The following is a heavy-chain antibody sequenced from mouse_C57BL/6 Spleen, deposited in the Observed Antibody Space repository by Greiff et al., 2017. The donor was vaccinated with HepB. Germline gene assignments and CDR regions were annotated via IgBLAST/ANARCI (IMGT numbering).Heavy chain of an antibody. CDR1: GFTFSSYA. Sequence: EVQGVESGEGLVKPGGSLKLSCAASGFTFSSYAMSWVRQTPEKRLEWVAYISSGGDYTYYADTVKGRFTISRDNARNTLYLQMSSLKSEDTAMYYCTREGDYDWFAYWGQGTLVTVSA. V-gene: IGHV5-9-1*02. J-gene: IGHJ3*01. CDR2: ISSGGDYT. CDR3: TREGDYDWFAY. D-gene: IGHD2-4*01.